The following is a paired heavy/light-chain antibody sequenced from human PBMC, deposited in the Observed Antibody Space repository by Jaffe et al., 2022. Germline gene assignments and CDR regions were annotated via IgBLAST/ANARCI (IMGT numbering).Light chain of an antibody. Sequence: DIQMTQSPSTLSASVGDRVTITCRASQSISSWLAWYQQKPGKAPKLLIYKASSLESGVPSRFSGSGSGTEFTLTISSLQPDDFATYYCQQYNSYSQTFGQGTKLEIK. V-gene: IGKV1-5*03. CDR2: KAS. CDR3: QQYNSYSQT. J-gene: IGKJ2*01. CDR1: QSISSW.
Heavy chain of an antibody. CDR1: GFTFSSYS. J-gene: IGHJ4*02. V-gene: IGHV3-21*01. D-gene: IGHD5-12*01. Sequence: EVQLVESGGGLVKPGGSLRLSCAASGFTFSSYSMNWVRQAPGKGLEWVSSISSSSSYIYYADSVKGRFTISRDNAKNSLYLQMNSLRAEDTAVYYCARDSRRGYSGYDYPHSAFFDYWGQGTLVTVSS. CDR2: ISSSSSYI. CDR3: ARDSRRGYSGYDYPHSAFFDY.